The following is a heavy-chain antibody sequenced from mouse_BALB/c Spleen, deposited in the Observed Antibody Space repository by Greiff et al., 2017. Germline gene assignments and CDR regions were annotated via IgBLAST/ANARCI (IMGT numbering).Heavy chain of an antibody. J-gene: IGHJ4*01. CDR3: ARQQIYYGNSYAMDY. Sequence: EVMLVESGGDLVKPGGSLKLSCAASGFTFSSYGMSWVRQTPDKRLEWVATISSGGSYTYYPDSVKGRFTISRDNAKNTLYLQMSSLKSEDTAMYYCARQQIYYGNSYAMDYWGQGTSVTVSS. D-gene: IGHD2-1*01. CDR2: ISSGGSYT. V-gene: IGHV5-6*02. CDR1: GFTFSSYG.